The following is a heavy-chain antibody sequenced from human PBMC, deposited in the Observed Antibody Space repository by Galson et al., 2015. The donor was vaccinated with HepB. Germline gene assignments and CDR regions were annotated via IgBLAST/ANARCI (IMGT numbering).Heavy chain of an antibody. Sequence: SLRLSCAASGFTFSSYAMSWVRQAPGKGLEWVSAISGSGGSTYYADSVKGRFTISRDNSKNTLYLQMNSLRAEDTAVYYCAKPPSGSYYRYVYWGQGTLVTVSS. V-gene: IGHV3-23*01. CDR1: GFTFSSYA. J-gene: IGHJ4*02. D-gene: IGHD1-26*01. CDR3: AKPPSGSYYRYVY. CDR2: ISGSGGST.